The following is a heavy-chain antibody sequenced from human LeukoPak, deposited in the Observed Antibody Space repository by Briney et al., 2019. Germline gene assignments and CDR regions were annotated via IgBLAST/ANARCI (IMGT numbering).Heavy chain of an antibody. CDR1: GFTVSSNY. D-gene: IGHD2-2*01. CDR3: ARPHHDIVVVPAAMDV. CDR2: IYSGGST. V-gene: IGHV3-66*04. J-gene: IGHJ6*02. Sequence: GGSLRLSCAASGFTVSSNYMSWVRQAPGKGLEWVSVIYSGGSTYYADSVKGRFTISRDNSKNTLYLQMNSLRAEDTAVYYCARPHHDIVVVPAAMDVWGQGTTVTVSS.